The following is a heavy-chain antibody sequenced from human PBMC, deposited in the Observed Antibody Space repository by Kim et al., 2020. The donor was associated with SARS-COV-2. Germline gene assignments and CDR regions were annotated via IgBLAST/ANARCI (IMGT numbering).Heavy chain of an antibody. CDR1: GFTFSSYS. CDR2: ISSSSSYI. Sequence: GGSLRLSCAASGFTFSSYSMNWVRQAPGKGLEWVSSISSSSSYIYYADSVKGRFTISRDNAKNSLYLQMNSLRAEDTAVYYCARVGFGGLWFGEDDAFDIWGQGTMVTVSS. J-gene: IGHJ3*02. CDR3: ARVGFGGLWFGEDDAFDI. V-gene: IGHV3-21*01. D-gene: IGHD3-10*01.